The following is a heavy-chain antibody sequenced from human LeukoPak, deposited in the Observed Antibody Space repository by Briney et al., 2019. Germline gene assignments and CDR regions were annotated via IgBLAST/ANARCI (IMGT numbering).Heavy chain of an antibody. CDR1: GGSISSYY. Sequence: KSSETLSLTCTVSGGSISSYYWTWIRQPPGKGLEWIGYISHSGYTNYNPSLKSRVTVSVDTSKNQFSLKSSSVTAADTAVYYCASQTSGAPFDYWGQGTLVTVS. J-gene: IGHJ4*02. D-gene: IGHD3-10*01. V-gene: IGHV4-59*08. CDR2: ISHSGYT. CDR3: ASQTSGAPFDY.